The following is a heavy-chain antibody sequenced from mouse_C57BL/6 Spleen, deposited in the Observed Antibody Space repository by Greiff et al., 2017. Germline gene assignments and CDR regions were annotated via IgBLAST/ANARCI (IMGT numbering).Heavy chain of an antibody. Sequence: EVQLQQSGPELVKPGASVKISCKASGYTFTDYYMNWVKQSHGKSLEWIGDINPNNGGTSYNQKFKGKATLTVDKSSSAAYMELRSLTSADSAVYYCARSGGYGNYPWFAYWGQGTLVTVSA. CDR3: ARSGGYGNYPWFAY. J-gene: IGHJ3*01. V-gene: IGHV1-26*01. D-gene: IGHD2-1*01. CDR1: GYTFTDYY. CDR2: INPNNGGT.